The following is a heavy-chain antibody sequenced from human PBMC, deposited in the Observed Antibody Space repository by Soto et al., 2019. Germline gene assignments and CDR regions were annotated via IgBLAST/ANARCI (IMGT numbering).Heavy chain of an antibody. CDR3: AXASDGYRSGWYVGYFDY. Sequence: ASVKVSCKASGYTFTSYGISWVRQAPGQGLEWMGWIRVYNGYTNYAQKFQGRVTMTTDTSTSTAYMELRSLISDDTAVYYCAXASDGYRSGWYVGYFDYWGQGTLVTVSS. CDR2: IRVYNGYT. CDR1: GYTFTSYG. V-gene: IGHV1-18*04. J-gene: IGHJ4*02. D-gene: IGHD6-19*01.